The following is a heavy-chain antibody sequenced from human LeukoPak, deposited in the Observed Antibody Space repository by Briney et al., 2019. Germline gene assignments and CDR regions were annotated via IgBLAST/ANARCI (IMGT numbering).Heavy chain of an antibody. CDR2: IDHSGST. D-gene: IGHD1-1*01. CDR3: ARDLEDVFVI. Sequence: SETLSLTCTVSGYSISSGYYWGWIRPPPGKGLEWIGSIDHSGSTYYNPSLKSRVTISVDTSKNQFSLKLSSVTAADTAVYYCARDLEDVFVIWGQGPMVTVSS. V-gene: IGHV4-38-2*02. CDR1: GYSISSGYY. J-gene: IGHJ3*02.